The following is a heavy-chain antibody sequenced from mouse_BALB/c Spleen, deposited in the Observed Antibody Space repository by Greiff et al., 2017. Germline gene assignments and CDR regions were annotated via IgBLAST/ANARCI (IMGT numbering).Heavy chain of an antibody. CDR1: GYAFSSSW. CDR2: IYPGDGDT. CDR3: ANSPDGYAMDY. V-gene: IGHV1-82*01. D-gene: IGHD6-1*01. Sequence: QVQLQQSGPELVKPGASVKISCKASGYAFSSSWMNWVKQRPGQGLEWIGRIYPGDGDTNYNGKFKGKATLTADKSSSTAYMQLSSLTSVDSAVYFCANSPDGYAMDYWGQGTSVTVSS. J-gene: IGHJ4*01.